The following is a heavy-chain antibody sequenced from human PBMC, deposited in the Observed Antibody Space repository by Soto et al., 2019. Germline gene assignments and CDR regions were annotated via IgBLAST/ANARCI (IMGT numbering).Heavy chain of an antibody. D-gene: IGHD1-26*01. Sequence: PWGSLRLSCAASGFYFISNWMHWVRQAPGKGLVWVSRINPEETTTTYADPVKGRFTISRDNALGTLYLQMNSLRVEDTAVYYCTRDTFGARDYWGQGTLVTVAS. V-gene: IGHV3-74*01. CDR1: GFYFISNW. CDR3: TRDTFGARDY. J-gene: IGHJ4*02. CDR2: INPEETTT.